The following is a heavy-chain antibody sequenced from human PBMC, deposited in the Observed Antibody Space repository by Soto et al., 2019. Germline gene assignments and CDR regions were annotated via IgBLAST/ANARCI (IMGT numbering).Heavy chain of an antibody. CDR3: ARDLTASQAATSSGIYARTVYYYGMDV. D-gene: IGHD2-15*01. V-gene: IGHV3-74*01. J-gene: IGHJ6*02. CDR2: INSDGSST. CDR1: GFTFSSYW. Sequence: GGSLRLSCAASGFTFSSYWMHWVRQAPGKGLVWVSRINSDGSSTSYADSVKGRFTISRDNAKNTLYLQMNSLRAEDTAVYYCARDLTASQAATSSGIYARTVYYYGMDVWGQGTTVTVSS.